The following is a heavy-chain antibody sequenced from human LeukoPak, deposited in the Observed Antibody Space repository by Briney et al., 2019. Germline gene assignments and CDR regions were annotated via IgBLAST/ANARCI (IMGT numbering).Heavy chain of an antibody. Sequence: ASVKVSCKASGYPFNNYDINWVRQATGQGLEWMGWMNPHSGKTGYAQNFQGRVTMTRDTSISTAYMELSSLRSEDTAVYYCARDRGLDIAAAGKFRHYYYYMDVWGKGTTVTVSS. J-gene: IGHJ6*03. V-gene: IGHV1-8*01. CDR1: GYPFNNYD. CDR2: MNPHSGKT. CDR3: ARDRGLDIAAAGKFRHYYYYMDV. D-gene: IGHD6-13*01.